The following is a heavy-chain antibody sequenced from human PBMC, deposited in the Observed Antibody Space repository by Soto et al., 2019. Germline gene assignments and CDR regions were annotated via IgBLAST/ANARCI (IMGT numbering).Heavy chain of an antibody. V-gene: IGHV1-3*01. Sequence: ASVKVSCKASGYTFTSYAMHWVRQAPGQRLEWMGWINAGNGNTKYSQKFQGRVTITRDTSASTAYMELSSLRSEDTAVYYCARDSRAPTSTGSIAARRYYYYYMDVWGKGTTVTVSS. J-gene: IGHJ6*03. CDR3: ARDSRAPTSTGSIAARRYYYYYMDV. CDR2: INAGNGNT. D-gene: IGHD6-6*01. CDR1: GYTFTSYA.